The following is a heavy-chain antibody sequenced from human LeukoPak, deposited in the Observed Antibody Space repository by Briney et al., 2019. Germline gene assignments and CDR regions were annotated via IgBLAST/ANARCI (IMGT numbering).Heavy chain of an antibody. D-gene: IGHD6-19*01. V-gene: IGHV4-4*07. J-gene: IGHJ4*01. CDR3: AGRGLSTGWTFDY. CDR2: IHTSGRT. CDR1: GGSIDTYY. Sequence: PSETLSLTCSVSGGSIDTYYWSWIRQPAGKGLEWIAQIHTSGRTDFNPSLKSRVSISMDTPNNQFSLMISSVTAADTAIYYCAGRGLSTGWTFDYWGYGTLVTVSS.